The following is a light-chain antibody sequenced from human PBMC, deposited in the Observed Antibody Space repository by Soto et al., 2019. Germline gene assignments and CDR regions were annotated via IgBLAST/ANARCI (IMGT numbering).Light chain of an antibody. CDR1: SSDVGSYDY. V-gene: IGLV2-14*01. CDR2: DVS. J-gene: IGLJ1*01. Sequence: QSVLTQPASVSGSPGQSITISCTGTSSDVGSYDYVSWYQQHPGKVPKLMIYDVSNRPSGVSNRFSGSKSGNTASLTISGLQAGDEADYYCASYTGTSTHVFGTGTKLTVL. CDR3: ASYTGTSTHV.